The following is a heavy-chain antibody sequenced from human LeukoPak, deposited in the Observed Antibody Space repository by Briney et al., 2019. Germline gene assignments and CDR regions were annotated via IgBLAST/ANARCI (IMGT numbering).Heavy chain of an antibody. CDR1: GFTVSSNY. Sequence: GGSLRLSCAASGFTVSSNYMSCVRQAPGKGLEWVSVIYSGGSTYYADSVKCRFTISRDNSKNTLYLQMNSLRAEDTAVYYCAKPAVAGPEFGYWGQGTLVTVSS. CDR3: AKPAVAGPEFGY. J-gene: IGHJ4*02. D-gene: IGHD6-19*01. CDR2: IYSGGST. V-gene: IGHV3-53*01.